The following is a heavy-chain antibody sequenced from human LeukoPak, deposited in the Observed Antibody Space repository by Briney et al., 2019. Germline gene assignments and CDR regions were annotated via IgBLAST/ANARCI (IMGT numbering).Heavy chain of an antibody. CDR2: MNPNSGNT. J-gene: IGHJ6*02. CDR3: ARVRRAVVIRKGYYYGMDV. V-gene: IGHV1-8*01. Sequence: GASVTVSCTASGYTFTSYDINWVRQATGQGLEWMGWMNPNSGNTGYAQKFQGRVTMTRNTSISTAYMELSSLRSEDTAVYYCARVRRAVVIRKGYYYGMDVWGQGTTVTVSS. D-gene: IGHD3-22*01. CDR1: GYTFTSYD.